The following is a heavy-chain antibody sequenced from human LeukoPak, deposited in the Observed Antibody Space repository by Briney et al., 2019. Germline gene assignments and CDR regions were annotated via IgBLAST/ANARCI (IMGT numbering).Heavy chain of an antibody. D-gene: IGHD3-22*01. CDR1: GYTFTSYG. CDR3: ARGNYYDSSGPPGY. CDR2: ISAYNGNT. J-gene: IGHJ4*02. V-gene: IGHV1-18*01. Sequence: ASVKVSCKASGYTFTSYGISWVRQAPGQGLEWMGWISAYNGNTNYAQKLQGRVTMTTDTSTSTAYMELRSLRSDDTAVYYCARGNYYDSSGPPGYWGQGTLVTVSS.